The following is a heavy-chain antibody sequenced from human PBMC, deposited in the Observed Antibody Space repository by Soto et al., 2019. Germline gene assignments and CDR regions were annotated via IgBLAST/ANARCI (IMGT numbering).Heavy chain of an antibody. V-gene: IGHV1-69*13. CDR2: IIPIFGTT. CDR1: GCTFSSYA. D-gene: IGHD2-15*01. Sequence: GASVKVSCKASGCTFSSYAISWVRQAPGQGLEWMGGIIPIFGTTNYAQKFQGRVMITAHESTSTAYMELSSLRSEDTAVYYCATWCRGGSCYWFDPWGQGTLVTVSS. CDR3: ATWCRGGSCYWFDP. J-gene: IGHJ5*02.